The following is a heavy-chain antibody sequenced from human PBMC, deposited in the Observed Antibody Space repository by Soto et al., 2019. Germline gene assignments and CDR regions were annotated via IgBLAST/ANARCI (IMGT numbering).Heavy chain of an antibody. CDR2: ITYDGSKK. Sequence: PGGSLRLSCAASGFTFSSYAMHWVRQAPGKGLEWVAVITYDGSKKNYADSVKGRFTISRDNSKNTLYLQMNSLRAEDTAVYYCARDLWVGGATPYYYYGMDVWGQGTTVTVSS. J-gene: IGHJ6*02. CDR1: GFTFSSYA. V-gene: IGHV3-30-3*01. D-gene: IGHD3-10*01. CDR3: ARDLWVGGATPYYYYGMDV.